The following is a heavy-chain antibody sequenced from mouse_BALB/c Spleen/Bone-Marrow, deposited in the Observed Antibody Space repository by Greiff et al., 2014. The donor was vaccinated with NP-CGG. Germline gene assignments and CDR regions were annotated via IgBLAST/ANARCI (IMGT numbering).Heavy chain of an antibody. J-gene: IGHJ2*01. Sequence: SGAELVRPGSSVKISCKVSGYAFSVYWMNWVKQRPGQGLEWIGQIYPGDGDTNYNGKFKGRATLTADKSSNTAYMQLSSLTSEDSAVCFCARGGISVDYWGQGTTLTVSS. CDR3: ARGGISVDY. CDR2: IYPGDGDT. V-gene: IGHV1-80*01. CDR1: GYAFSVYW.